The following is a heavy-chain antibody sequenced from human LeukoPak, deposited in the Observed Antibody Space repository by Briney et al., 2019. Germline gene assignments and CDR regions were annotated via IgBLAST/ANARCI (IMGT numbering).Heavy chain of an antibody. CDR1: GFTFSNAW. CDR3: ASSFYASGSYYEDY. Sequence: GGSLRLSCAASGFTFSNAWMSWVRQAPGKGLEWVANIKQDGSEKYYVDSVKGRFTISRDNAKNSLYLQMNSLRAEDTAVYYCASSFYASGSYYEDYWGQGTLVTVSS. V-gene: IGHV3-7*01. D-gene: IGHD3-10*01. CDR2: IKQDGSEK. J-gene: IGHJ4*02.